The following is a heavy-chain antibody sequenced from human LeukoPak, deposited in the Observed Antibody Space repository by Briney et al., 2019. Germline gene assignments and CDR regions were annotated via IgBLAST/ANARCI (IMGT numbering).Heavy chain of an antibody. CDR1: GYSLTDLS. J-gene: IGHJ4*02. CDR2: FDPEDGET. Sequence: ASVKVSCKVSGYSLTDLSMHWVRQAPGKGLESLGVFDPEDGETIYAQKFQGRVTMTEDTSTDTAYMELSSLSSEDTAVYYCATEKFSYGLPGHYWGQGTLVTVSS. V-gene: IGHV1-24*01. CDR3: ATEKFSYGLPGHY. D-gene: IGHD5-18*01.